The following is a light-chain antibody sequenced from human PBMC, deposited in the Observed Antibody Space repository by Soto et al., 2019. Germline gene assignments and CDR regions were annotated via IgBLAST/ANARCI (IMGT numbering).Light chain of an antibody. Sequence: DVVMTQSPLSLSVTLGQPASISCRSSQGLVYSDGNTFLNWFHQRPGQSPRRLIYQVSNRDSGVPDRFSGSGSGTDYTLTISRVEAEDVGIYCCVQGTHWPWTFGQGTKVEIK. V-gene: IGKV2-30*01. CDR1: QGLVYSDGNTF. J-gene: IGKJ1*01. CDR2: QVS. CDR3: VQGTHWPWT.